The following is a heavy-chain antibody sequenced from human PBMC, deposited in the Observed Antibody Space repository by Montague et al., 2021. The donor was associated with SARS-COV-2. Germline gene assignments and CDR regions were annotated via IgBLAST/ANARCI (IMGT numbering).Heavy chain of an antibody. D-gene: IGHD3-10*01. Sequence: SETLSLTCTVSGGSISSYYWNWIWETPGKGLELTGYIYYSGTTNYNSSLKIRVTISLDMPTNQFPLNLNSVTAADTAAYYCAGLVWFGELSSENWFDPWGQGTLVTVSS. CDR1: GGSISSYY. V-gene: IGHV4-59*01. CDR2: IYYSGTT. CDR3: AGLVWFGELSSENWFDP. J-gene: IGHJ5*02.